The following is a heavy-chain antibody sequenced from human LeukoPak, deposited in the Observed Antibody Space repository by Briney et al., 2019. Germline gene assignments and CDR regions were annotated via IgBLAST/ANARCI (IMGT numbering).Heavy chain of an antibody. Sequence: GGSLRLSCTASGFTFSSYEMNWVSQAPGKGLEWVSYISSSGSTIYYADSVKGRFTISRDNAKNSLYLEMNSLRGEDTAVYYCARAYDTSGYSDLGYWGQGTLVTVSS. CDR1: GFTFSSYE. CDR2: ISSSGSTI. J-gene: IGHJ4*02. CDR3: ARAYDTSGYSDLGY. D-gene: IGHD3-22*01. V-gene: IGHV3-48*03.